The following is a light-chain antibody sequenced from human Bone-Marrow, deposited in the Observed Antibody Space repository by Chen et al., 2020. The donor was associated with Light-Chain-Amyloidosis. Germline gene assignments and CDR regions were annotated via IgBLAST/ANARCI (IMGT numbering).Light chain of an antibody. V-gene: IGKV1-33*01. J-gene: IGKJ4*01. CDR2: AAS. CDR3: QQLT. Sequence: DIQMTQSPSSLSSSVGDRVTITCRATQDINNSLNWYQQKPGKAPKLLIYAASNLEPGVPSRFSGSGSGTDFTLTISSLQPEDIATYYCQQLTFGGGTKVEIK. CDR1: QDINNS.